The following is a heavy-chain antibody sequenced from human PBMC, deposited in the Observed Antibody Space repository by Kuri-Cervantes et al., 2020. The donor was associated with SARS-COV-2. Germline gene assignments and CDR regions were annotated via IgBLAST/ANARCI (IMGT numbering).Heavy chain of an antibody. J-gene: IGHJ4*02. V-gene: IGHV1-2*02. D-gene: IGHD2-8*01. CDR3: ARSYCTNGVCYMTAFDY. Sequence: GGSLRLSCKASGGTFSSYAISWVRQAPGQGLEWMGWINPNSGGTNYAQKFQGRVTMTRDTSISTAYMELSRLRSEDTAVYYCARSYCTNGVCYMTAFDYWGQGTLVTVSS. CDR1: GGTFSSYA. CDR2: INPNSGGT.